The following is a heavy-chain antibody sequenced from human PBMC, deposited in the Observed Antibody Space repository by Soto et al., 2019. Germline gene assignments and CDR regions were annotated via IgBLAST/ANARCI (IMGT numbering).Heavy chain of an antibody. CDR1: GGSISSYY. J-gene: IGHJ4*02. Sequence: QVHLQESGPGLVKPSETLSLTCSVSGGSISSYYWSWIRQPPGKGLEWIGYIYYTGTTSYNPSLKSRVTISVDQSRNQFSLKLTSVTAADTAVYYCARGPNYDFWSGYFRGWGQGTLVTVSS. V-gene: IGHV4-59*01. CDR2: IYYTGTT. CDR3: ARGPNYDFWSGYFRG. D-gene: IGHD3-3*01.